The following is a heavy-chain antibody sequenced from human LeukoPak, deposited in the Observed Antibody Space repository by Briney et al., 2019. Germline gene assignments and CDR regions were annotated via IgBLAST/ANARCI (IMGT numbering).Heavy chain of an antibody. Sequence: ASVKVSCKASGGTFSSYAISWVRQAPGQGLEWMGWINTNTGNPTYAQGFTGRFVFSLDTSVSTAYLQISSLKAEDTAVYYCARVSASRVAAAGTLLDYWGQGTLVTVSS. CDR3: ARVSASRVAAAGTLLDY. D-gene: IGHD6-13*01. CDR2: INTNTGNP. CDR1: GGTFSSYA. J-gene: IGHJ4*02. V-gene: IGHV7-4-1*02.